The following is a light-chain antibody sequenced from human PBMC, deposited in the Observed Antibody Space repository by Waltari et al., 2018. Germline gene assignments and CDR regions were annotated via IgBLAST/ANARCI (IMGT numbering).Light chain of an antibody. J-gene: IGLJ3*02. Sequence: QSALTQPRSVSGSSGQSVTISCSGSRSDVGVYGFISCYQHHPDKPPKLIIYEVTKRPPGVPGRVSGSKSGNTASLTISGLQADDEADYYCSSYTPTSFWVFGGGTKLTVL. CDR1: RSDVGVYGF. CDR2: EVT. CDR3: SSYTPTSFWV. V-gene: IGLV2-11*01.